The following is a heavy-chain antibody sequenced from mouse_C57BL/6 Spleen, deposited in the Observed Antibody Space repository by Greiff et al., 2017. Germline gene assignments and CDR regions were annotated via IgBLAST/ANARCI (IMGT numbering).Heavy chain of an antibody. CDR2: IYPRSGNT. CDR3: ARGGSTMVTTSCY. CDR1: GYTFTSYG. Sequence: QVQLQQSGAELARPGASVKMSCKASGYTFTSYGISWVKQRTGQGLEWIGEIYPRSGNTYYNEKFKGKATLTADKSSSTAYMELRSLTSEDSAVYVCARGGSTMVTTSCYWGQGTTLTVSS. J-gene: IGHJ2*01. D-gene: IGHD2-2*01. V-gene: IGHV1-81*01.